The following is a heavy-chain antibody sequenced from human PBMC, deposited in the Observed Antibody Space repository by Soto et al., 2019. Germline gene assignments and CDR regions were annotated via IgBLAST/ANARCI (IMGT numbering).Heavy chain of an antibody. Sequence: QITLRESGPALVKPTQTLTLTGTFSGFSLTTVGVGVAWIRQPPGKALEWLALIYWDDDKIYSPSPKSRLTVTNDTSKNHVVFTLSNLDPTDTATYYCAHTHVSPADFDFWGQGTLVTVSS. CDR1: GFSLTTVGVG. CDR3: AHTHVSPADFDF. CDR2: IYWDDDK. J-gene: IGHJ4*02. V-gene: IGHV2-5*02.